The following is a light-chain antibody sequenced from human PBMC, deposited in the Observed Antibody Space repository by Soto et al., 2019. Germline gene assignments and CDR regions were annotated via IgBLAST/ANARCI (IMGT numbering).Light chain of an antibody. J-gene: IGKJ4*01. CDR3: QQYYSYPLT. CDR1: QSISSW. V-gene: IGKV1-5*03. CDR2: KAY. Sequence: DIQMTQSPSTLSASVGDRVTITCRASQSISSWLAWYQQKPGKAPKILIYKAYSLESGVPSRFSGSGSGTEYTLTISSLQPDDFATYDCQQYYSYPLTFGGGTKVDIK.